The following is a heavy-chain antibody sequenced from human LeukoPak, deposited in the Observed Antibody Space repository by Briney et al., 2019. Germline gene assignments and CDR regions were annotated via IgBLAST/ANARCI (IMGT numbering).Heavy chain of an antibody. CDR3: ARHGPYYYGSASYYRPPNWFDP. D-gene: IGHD3-10*01. CDR1: GGSFSGYY. CDR2: INHSGST. V-gene: IGHV4-34*01. Sequence: SETLSLTCAVNGGSFSGYYWSWIRQPPGKGLEWIGEINHSGSTNYNPSLKSRVTISVDTSKNQFSLKLSSVTAADTAVYYCARHGPYYYGSASYYRPPNWFDPWGQGTLVTVSS. J-gene: IGHJ5*02.